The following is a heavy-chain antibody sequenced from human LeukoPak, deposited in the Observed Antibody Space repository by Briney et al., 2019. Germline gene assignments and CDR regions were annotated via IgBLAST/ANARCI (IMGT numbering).Heavy chain of an antibody. CDR2: INDSGRT. CDR3: ARRWNYGRNYYIDV. V-gene: IGHV4-34*01. J-gene: IGHJ6*03. D-gene: IGHD1-7*01. Sequence: SETLSLTCAVYGGSFSNYYWSWIRQPPGKGLEWIGEINDSGRTNYNPSLMSRVTVPVDTSKNQFSLRLTSVTATDTAVYYCARRWNYGRNYYIDVWGNGATVSVSS. CDR1: GGSFSNYY.